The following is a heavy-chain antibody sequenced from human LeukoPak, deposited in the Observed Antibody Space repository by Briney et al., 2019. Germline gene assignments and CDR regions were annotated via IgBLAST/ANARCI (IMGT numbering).Heavy chain of an antibody. CDR2: FDPEVGET. V-gene: IGHV1-24*01. J-gene: IGHJ5*02. Sequence: ASVKVSCKVTGNTLSEFSMHWVRQSPGKGLEWMGGFDPEVGETDYAQKFQGRVTMTEDTSTETAYMELSSLRSEDTAVYYCATDLLAGGLKTFDPWGRGTLVTASS. CDR1: GNTLSEFS. CDR3: ATDLLAGGLKTFDP.